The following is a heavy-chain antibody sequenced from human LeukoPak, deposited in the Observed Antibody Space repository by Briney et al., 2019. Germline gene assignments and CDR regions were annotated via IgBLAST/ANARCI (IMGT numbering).Heavy chain of an antibody. CDR1: GFTFSDYY. CDR3: AGGYYDFWSGYGMDV. D-gene: IGHD3-3*01. CDR2: ISSSSSTI. V-gene: IGHV3-11*01. J-gene: IGHJ6*02. Sequence: GGSLRLSCAASGFTFSDYYMSWIRQAPGKGLEWVSYISSSSSTIYYADSVKGRFTISRDNSKNTLYLQMNSLRAEDTAVYYCAGGYYDFWSGYGMDVWGQGTTVTVSS.